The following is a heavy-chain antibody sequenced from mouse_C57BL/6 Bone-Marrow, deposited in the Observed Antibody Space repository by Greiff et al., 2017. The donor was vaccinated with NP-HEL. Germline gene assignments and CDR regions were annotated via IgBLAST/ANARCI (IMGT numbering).Heavy chain of an antibody. V-gene: IGHV1-81*01. J-gene: IGHJ4*01. D-gene: IGHD2-4*01. CDR2: IYPRSGNT. Sequence: VQLQQSGAELARPGASVKLSCKASGYTFTSYGISWVKQRTGQGLEWIGEIYPRSGNTYYIEKFKGKATLTADKSSSTAYMELRSLTSEDSAVYFGAREGLYYDYLYYAMDYWGQGTSVTVSS. CDR1: GYTFTSYG. CDR3: AREGLYYDYLYYAMDY.